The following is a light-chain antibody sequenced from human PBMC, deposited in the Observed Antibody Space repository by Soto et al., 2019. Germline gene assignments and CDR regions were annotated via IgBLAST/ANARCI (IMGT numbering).Light chain of an antibody. V-gene: IGLV2-11*01. CDR2: DVS. J-gene: IGLJ1*01. Sequence: QSALTQPRSVTGSPGQSVTISCTGTSSDVGGYNYVSWYQQHPGKAPKLMIYDVSKRPSGVPDRFSGSKSGNTASLTISGLHAEAEADYYCCSYAGSYTHVFGTGTKLTVL. CDR1: SSDVGGYNY. CDR3: CSYAGSYTHV.